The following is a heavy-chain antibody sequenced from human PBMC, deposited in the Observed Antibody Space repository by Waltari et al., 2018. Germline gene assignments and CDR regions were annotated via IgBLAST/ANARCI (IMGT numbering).Heavy chain of an antibody. J-gene: IGHJ4*02. D-gene: IGHD6-19*01. Sequence: QVQLQESGSGLVKPSETLALTCTVSGGSISSYYWSWIRQTPGKGLEWIGYIYYSGSTNYNPSLKSRVTISVDTSKNQFSLKLSSVTAADTAVYYCARGGGYSSGPDYWGQGTLVTVSS. CDR1: GGSISSYY. V-gene: IGHV4-59*01. CDR3: ARGGGYSSGPDY. CDR2: IYYSGST.